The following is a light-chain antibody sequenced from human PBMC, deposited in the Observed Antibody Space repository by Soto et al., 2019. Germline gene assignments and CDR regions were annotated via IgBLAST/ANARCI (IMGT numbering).Light chain of an antibody. Sequence: AIQLTQSPSSLSASVGDRVTITCRASQGISSALDWYQQKPGKAPKLLIYDASSLESGVPSRFSGSGSGTDFTLTISSLQPEDFATYYCQQFNSYPDLTFGGGTKVEMK. CDR3: QQFNSYPDLT. CDR1: QGISSA. CDR2: DAS. V-gene: IGKV1-13*02. J-gene: IGKJ4*01.